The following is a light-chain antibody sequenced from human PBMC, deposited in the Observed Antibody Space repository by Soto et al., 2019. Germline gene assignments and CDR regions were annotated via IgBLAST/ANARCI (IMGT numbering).Light chain of an antibody. CDR2: DVT. Sequence: QSVLTQRASVSGSPGQSIAISCTGTSSDVGAYNFVSWYQHHPGKAPKLMIYDVTNRPSGVSDRFSGSKSGNAASLTISGLQAADEADYYCSSYTSSSTRVFGTGTKVTVL. CDR1: SSDVGAYNF. V-gene: IGLV2-14*03. CDR3: SSYTSSSTRV. J-gene: IGLJ1*01.